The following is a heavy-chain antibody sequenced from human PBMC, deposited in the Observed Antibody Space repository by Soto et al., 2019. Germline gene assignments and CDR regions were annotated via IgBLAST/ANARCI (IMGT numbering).Heavy chain of an antibody. CDR3: ARGRKAYCGGDCYLDAFDI. J-gene: IGHJ3*02. Sequence: ESGGGVVQPGRSLRLSCAASGFTFSSYGMHWVRQAPGKGLEWVAVIWYDGSNKYYADSVKGRFTISRDNSKNTLYLQMNSLRAEDTAVYYCARGRKAYCGGDCYLDAFDIWGQGTMVTVSS. CDR2: IWYDGSNK. D-gene: IGHD2-21*02. V-gene: IGHV3-33*01. CDR1: GFTFSSYG.